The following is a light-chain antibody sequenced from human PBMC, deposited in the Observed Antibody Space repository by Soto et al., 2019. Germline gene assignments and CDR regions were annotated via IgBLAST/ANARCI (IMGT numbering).Light chain of an antibody. Sequence: EIVLTQSPATLSLSPGERATLSCRASQSVSSFLAWYQQKPGQAPRLLIYEASNRATGIPARFSGSGSGTDFTLTISSLEPEDFAVYYCQQRSNWPITFGQGTRLEI. CDR1: QSVSSF. J-gene: IGKJ5*01. V-gene: IGKV3-11*01. CDR3: QQRSNWPIT. CDR2: EAS.